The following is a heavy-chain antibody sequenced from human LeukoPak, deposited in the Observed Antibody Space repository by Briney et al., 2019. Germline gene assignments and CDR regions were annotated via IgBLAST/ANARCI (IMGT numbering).Heavy chain of an antibody. Sequence: SETLSLTCTVSGGSISSGAYFWSWIRQHPGQGLEWIGYIHNSGITYFNPSLKSRVSMSVDTSKNQLSLRLSSVTAADTAVYSSREGRRLEAPHFIGNWFDPWGRGTRVPV. CDR3: REGRRLEAPHFIGNWFDP. V-gene: IGHV4-31*03. J-gene: IGHJ5*02. CDR2: IHNSGIT. D-gene: IGHD3-3*02. CDR1: GGSISSGAYF.